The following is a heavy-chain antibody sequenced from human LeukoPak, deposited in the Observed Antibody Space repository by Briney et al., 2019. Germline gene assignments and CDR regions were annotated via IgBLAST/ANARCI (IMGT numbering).Heavy chain of an antibody. Sequence: CGPTLVKPTHTLTLTCTFSGFSLRTSGMCVSWIRQLPGKALEWLARIDWDDDKYYSTSLKTSLTLSKDISKNQVVLTMTNMDPVDTATYYCARIYYDSSGSIGHAFDIWGQGTMVTVSS. J-gene: IGHJ3*02. CDR3: ARIYYDSSGSIGHAFDI. V-gene: IGHV2-70*11. D-gene: IGHD3-22*01. CDR1: GFSLRTSGMC. CDR2: IDWDDDK.